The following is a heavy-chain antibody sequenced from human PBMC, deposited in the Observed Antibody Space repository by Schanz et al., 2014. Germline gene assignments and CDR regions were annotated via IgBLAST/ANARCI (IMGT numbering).Heavy chain of an antibody. V-gene: IGHV1-46*03. CDR3: ATNSPFRMVRGSNAFDA. J-gene: IGHJ3*01. CDR2: VNPGGGST. D-gene: IGHD3-10*01. Sequence: QVHLEQSGPEVKKPGASVKLSCRASGYPFTNYYIHWVRQAPGQGLEWMGIVNPGGGSTSVAQRFQGRVTMTRDTSTSTVYMELSSLRSEDTAVYYCATNSPFRMVRGSNAFDAWGQGTMVTVSS. CDR1: GYPFTNYY.